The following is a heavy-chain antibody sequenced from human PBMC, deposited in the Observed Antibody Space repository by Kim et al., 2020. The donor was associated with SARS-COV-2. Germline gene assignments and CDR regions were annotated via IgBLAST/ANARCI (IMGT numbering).Heavy chain of an antibody. CDR3: AREPGLERPSGNWFDP. Sequence: SETLSLTCAVYGGSFSGYYWSWIRQPPGKGLEWIGEINHSGSTNYNPSLKSRVTTSVNTSKNQFSLKLSSVTAAETAAYYCAREPGLERPSGNWFDPRG. J-gene: IGHJ5*02. CDR2: INHSGST. D-gene: IGHD1-1*01. V-gene: IGHV4-34*01. CDR1: GGSFSGYY.